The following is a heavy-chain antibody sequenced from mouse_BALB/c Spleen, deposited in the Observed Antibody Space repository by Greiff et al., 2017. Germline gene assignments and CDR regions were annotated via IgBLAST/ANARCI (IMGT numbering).Heavy chain of an antibody. Sequence: EVQLQQSGAELVRSAASVTLSCTASGFTITDYYMHWLKQRPEQGLEWIGWIDPENGDTEYAPKFQGKATMTADTSSNTAYLQLSSLTSEDTAVYYCNNYDYDGFDYWGQGTTLTVSA. D-gene: IGHD2-4*01. J-gene: IGHJ2*01. V-gene: IGHV14-4*02. CDR1: GFTITDYY. CDR3: NNYDYDGFDY. CDR2: IDPENGDT.